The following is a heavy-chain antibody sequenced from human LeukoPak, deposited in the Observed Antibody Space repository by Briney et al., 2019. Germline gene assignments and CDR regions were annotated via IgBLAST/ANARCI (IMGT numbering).Heavy chain of an antibody. J-gene: IGHJ1*01. D-gene: IGHD6-19*01. CDR2: ISDDGRNQ. CDR3: ARGGKRAVAGTRSPQYFQH. CDR1: GFTLRSYA. V-gene: IGHV3-30*04. Sequence: GGSLRLSCAASGFTLRSYAMHWVRQAPGKGLEWVAVISDDGRNQYYADSVQGRFTISRDNSKNTLYVQMNSLRAEDTAVYYCARGGKRAVAGTRSPQYFQHWGQGTLVTVSS.